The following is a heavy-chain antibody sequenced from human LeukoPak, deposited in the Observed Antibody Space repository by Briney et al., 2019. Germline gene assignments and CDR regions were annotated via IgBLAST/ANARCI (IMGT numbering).Heavy chain of an antibody. J-gene: IGHJ4*02. CDR3: ARVGYYDSRPGY. Sequence: ASVKVSCTASGYTFTSYGISWVRQAPGQGLEWMGWISSYNGNTNYAQKLQGRVTMTTDTSTSTAYMELRSLRSDDTAVYYCARVGYYDSRPGYWGQGTLVTVSS. V-gene: IGHV1-18*01. D-gene: IGHD3-22*01. CDR2: ISSYNGNT. CDR1: GYTFTSYG.